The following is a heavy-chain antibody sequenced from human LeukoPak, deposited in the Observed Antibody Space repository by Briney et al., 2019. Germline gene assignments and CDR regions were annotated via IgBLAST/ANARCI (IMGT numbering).Heavy chain of an antibody. Sequence: GGSLRLSCAASGFTFDDYGMSWVRQAPGKGLEWVSVIYSGGSTYYADSVKGRFTISRHNFKNTLYLQMNSLRAEDTAVYYCARDGKVLGFDPWGQGTLVTVSS. CDR3: ARDGKVLGFDP. CDR1: GFTFDDYG. V-gene: IGHV3-53*04. J-gene: IGHJ5*02. D-gene: IGHD1-26*01. CDR2: IYSGGST.